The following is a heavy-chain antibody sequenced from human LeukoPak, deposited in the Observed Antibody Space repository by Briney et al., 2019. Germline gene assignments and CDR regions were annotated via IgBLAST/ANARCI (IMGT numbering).Heavy chain of an antibody. CDR3: ARRDSSGWYVGSDY. CDR1: GYTFTSYG. D-gene: IGHD6-19*01. J-gene: IGHJ4*02. V-gene: IGHV1-18*01. CDR2: ISAYNGNT. Sequence: ASVKVSCKAPGYTFTSYGISWVRQAPGQGLEWMGWISAYNGNTNYAQKLQGRVTMTTDTSTSTAYMELRSLRSDDTAVYYCARRDSSGWYVGSDYWGQGTLVTVSS.